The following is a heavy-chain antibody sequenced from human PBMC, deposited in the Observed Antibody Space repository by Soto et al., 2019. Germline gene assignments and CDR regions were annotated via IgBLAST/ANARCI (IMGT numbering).Heavy chain of an antibody. CDR3: ARGDPYYYDSSGYDDY. J-gene: IGHJ4*02. Sequence: QVQLQQWGAGLLKPSETLSLTCAVYGGSFSGYYWSWIRQPPGKGLEWIGEINHSGSTNYNPSLKSRVTRSVDTSKNQFSLKLSSVTAADTAVYYCARGDPYYYDSSGYDDYWGQGTLVTVSS. CDR1: GGSFSGYY. CDR2: INHSGST. D-gene: IGHD3-22*01. V-gene: IGHV4-34*01.